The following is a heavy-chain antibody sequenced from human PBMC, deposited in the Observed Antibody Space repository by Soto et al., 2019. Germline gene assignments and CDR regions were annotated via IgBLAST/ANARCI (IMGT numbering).Heavy chain of an antibody. CDR1: GFTFSGSA. CDR2: ITSSGSEV. V-gene: IGHV3-23*01. CDR3: AQEGYDSGWYSEP. D-gene: IGHD6-19*01. J-gene: IGHJ5*02. Sequence: VQLLESGGGLVQPGGSLRLSCAASGFTFSGSAMTWVRQAPGKWLEYVSSITSSGSEVFHAASVKGRFTMSRDNSENMLYIQMTCLRPEDTAGYYCAQEGYDSGWYSEPWGQGDVVTGSS.